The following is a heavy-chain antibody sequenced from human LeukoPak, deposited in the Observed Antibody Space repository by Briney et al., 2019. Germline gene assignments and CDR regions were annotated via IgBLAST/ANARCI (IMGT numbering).Heavy chain of an antibody. CDR1: GGSISSYY. CDR2: IYYSGST. D-gene: IGHD5-24*01. J-gene: IGHJ4*02. CDR3: ARRGDGYNHALFDY. Sequence: PSETLPLTCTVSGGSISSYYWSWIRQPPGKGLEWIGYIYYSGSTNYNPSLKSRVTISVDTSKNQFSLKLSSVTAADTAVYYCARRGDGYNHALFDYWGQGTLVTVSS. V-gene: IGHV4-59*08.